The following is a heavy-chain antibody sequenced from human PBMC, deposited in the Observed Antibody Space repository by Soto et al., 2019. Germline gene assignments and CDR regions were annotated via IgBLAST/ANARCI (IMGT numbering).Heavy chain of an antibody. J-gene: IGHJ4*02. Sequence: PGGALRLSFAAPGFSFFDFCFHWVRQAPGKGLEWVSFINWNGDSTGYADSVKVRFTVSRDNAKNSLFLQMNSLRVEDTAFYYCARDGYGSGSHLDSWGQGTLVTFSS. CDR1: GFSFFDFC. D-gene: IGHD3-10*01. CDR3: ARDGYGSGSHLDS. CDR2: INWNGDST. V-gene: IGHV3-20*03.